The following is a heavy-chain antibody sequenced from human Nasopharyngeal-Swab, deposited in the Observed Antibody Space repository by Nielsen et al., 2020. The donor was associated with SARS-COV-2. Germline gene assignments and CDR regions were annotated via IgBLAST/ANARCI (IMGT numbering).Heavy chain of an antibody. CDR3: AKALSANNWNYYYYGMDV. V-gene: IGHV3-23*01. J-gene: IGHJ6*02. CDR1: GFTFSSYS. CDR2: ISGSGGST. Sequence: GESLKISCAASGFTFSSYSMNWVRQAPGKGLEWVSAISGSGGSTYYADSVKGRFTISRDNSKNTLYLQMNSLRAEDTAVYYCAKALSANNWNYYYYGMDVWGQGTTVTVSS. D-gene: IGHD1-20*01.